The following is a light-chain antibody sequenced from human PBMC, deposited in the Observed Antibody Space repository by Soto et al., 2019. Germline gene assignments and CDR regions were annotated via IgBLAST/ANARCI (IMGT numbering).Light chain of an antibody. J-gene: IGKJ5*01. V-gene: IGKV3-20*01. CDR1: QSVSSNS. Sequence: EIVLTQSPGTLSLSPGERATLSCRASQSVSSNSVSWYQQKPGQAPRLLIYGASNRVTGVPDRFTGSGSGTEFTFTITRLEPDDSATYYCQQCNRYPITFGQGTRLEIK. CDR3: QQCNRYPIT. CDR2: GAS.